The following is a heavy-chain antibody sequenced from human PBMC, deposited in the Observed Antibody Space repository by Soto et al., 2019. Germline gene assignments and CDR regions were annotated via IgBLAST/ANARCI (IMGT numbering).Heavy chain of an antibody. CDR1: GGSFNTYS. CDR2: IIPMFRNA. CDR3: ARLWGIATRDG. Sequence: QVQLVQSGSEVQKPGSSVKVSCRASGGSFNTYSINWVRQAPGQGLEWIGGIIPMFRNANYAQKFKGRVTIIADASTRTVSMELSSLPSEDTAVYYCARLWGIATRDGWGQGALVTVSS. V-gene: IGHV1-69*12. D-gene: IGHD6-6*01. J-gene: IGHJ4*02.